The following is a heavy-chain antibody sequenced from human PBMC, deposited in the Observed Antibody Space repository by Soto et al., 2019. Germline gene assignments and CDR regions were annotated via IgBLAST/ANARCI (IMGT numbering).Heavy chain of an antibody. CDR3: ARSPNWNGTQGY. D-gene: IGHD1-1*01. CDR1: GGTFSSYA. J-gene: IGHJ4*02. V-gene: IGHV1-69*12. CDR2: IIPIFGTA. Sequence: QVQLVQSGAEVKKPGSSVKVSCKASGGTFSSYAISWVRQAPGQGLEWMGGIIPIFGTANYAQKFQGRVTITADESTSTADMELSSLRAEDTAAYYCARSPNWNGTQGYWGQGTLVTVSS.